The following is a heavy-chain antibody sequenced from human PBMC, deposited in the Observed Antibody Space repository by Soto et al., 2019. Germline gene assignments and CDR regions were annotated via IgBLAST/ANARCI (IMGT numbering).Heavy chain of an antibody. CDR3: ARVSPSYTRYGYVSNNWFDH. CDR2: INPSGGST. CDR1: GYTFTSYY. V-gene: IGHV1-46*03. J-gene: IGHJ5*02. Sequence: QGQLVQSGAEVKNPGASVKVSCKASGYTFTSYYMHWVRQAPGQGLEWMGIINPSGGSTSYAQKFKGRGTMTRYTSTSTVYREMTSMRSEDTAVYYCARVSPSYTRYGYVSNNWFDHWGQGTLVTVSS. D-gene: IGHD5-18*01.